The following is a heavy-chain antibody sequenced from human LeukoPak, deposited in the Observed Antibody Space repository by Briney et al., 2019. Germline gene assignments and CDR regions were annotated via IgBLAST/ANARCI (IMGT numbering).Heavy chain of an antibody. V-gene: IGHV3-21*04. CDR3: AKGGYCSGDSCYPNDY. J-gene: IGHJ4*02. CDR1: GFTLSSYS. Sequence: GGSLRLSCAASGFTLSSYSMNWVRQAPGKGLEWVSSISSSSSYIYYADSVKGRFTISRDNAKNSLYLQMSSLRAEDTAIYYCAKGGYCSGDSCYPNDYWGQGTLVTVSS. D-gene: IGHD2-15*01. CDR2: ISSSSSYI.